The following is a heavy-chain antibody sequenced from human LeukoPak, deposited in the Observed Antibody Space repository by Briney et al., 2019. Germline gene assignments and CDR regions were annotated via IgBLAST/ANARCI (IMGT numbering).Heavy chain of an antibody. CDR3: AKHSLRNPGSGSYYNFLSRTLTAYYFDY. CDR1: GFNFSSYG. J-gene: IGHJ4*02. V-gene: IGHV3-23*01. D-gene: IGHD3-10*01. CDR2: ISGSGTDT. Sequence: PGGSLRLSCAASGFNFSSYGMTWVPQAPGKGLKWVSIISGSGTDTYYADSVKGRFTISRDKSKPTLYLQMNSLRAGDTAVYYCAKHSLRNPGSGSYYNFLSRTLTAYYFDYWGQGTLVTVSS.